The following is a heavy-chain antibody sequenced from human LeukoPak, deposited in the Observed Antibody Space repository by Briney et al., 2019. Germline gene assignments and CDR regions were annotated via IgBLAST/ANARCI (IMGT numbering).Heavy chain of an antibody. Sequence: PPGGSLRLSCAASGFTFSSYAMSWVRQAPGKGLEWVSYISSSGSTIYYADSVKGRFTISRDNAKNSLYLQMNSLRAEDTAVYYCARGNLWSSDAFDIWGQGTMVTVSS. J-gene: IGHJ3*02. D-gene: IGHD3-3*01. CDR3: ARGNLWSSDAFDI. V-gene: IGHV3-48*04. CDR1: GFTFSSYA. CDR2: ISSSGSTI.